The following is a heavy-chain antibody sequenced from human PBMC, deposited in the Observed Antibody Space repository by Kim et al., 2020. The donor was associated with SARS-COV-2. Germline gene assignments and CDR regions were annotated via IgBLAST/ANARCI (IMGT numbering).Heavy chain of an antibody. D-gene: IGHD6-13*01. J-gene: IGHJ6*02. CDR1: GFTFSSYG. CDR2: IWYDGSNK. CDR3: ARTRGYNYYYYYGMDV. Sequence: GGSLRLSCAASGFTFSSYGMHWVRQAPGKGLEWVAVIWYDGSNKYYVDSVKGRFTISRDNSKNTLYLQMNSLRAEDTAVYYCARTRGYNYYYYYGMDVWGQGTTVTVSS. V-gene: IGHV3-33*01.